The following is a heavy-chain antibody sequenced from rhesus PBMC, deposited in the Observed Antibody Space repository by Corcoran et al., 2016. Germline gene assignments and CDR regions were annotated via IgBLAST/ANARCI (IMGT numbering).Heavy chain of an antibody. CDR2: IYGSGSST. J-gene: IGHJ2*01. Sequence: QLQLQESGPGLVKPSETLSLTCAVPGGSIRSSHWSWLRQAPGKGLEGIGYIYGSGSSTNYNPSLKSRVTLSVDTSKNQLSLKLSSVTAADTAVYYCARGLDEYSNSYWYFDLWGPGTPITISS. D-gene: IGHD4-23*01. CDR1: GGSIRSSH. V-gene: IGHV4-169*01. CDR3: ARGLDEYSNSYWYFDL.